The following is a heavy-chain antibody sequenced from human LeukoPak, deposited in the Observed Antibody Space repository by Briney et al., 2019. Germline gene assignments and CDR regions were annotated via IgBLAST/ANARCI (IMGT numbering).Heavy chain of an antibody. CDR1: AFTFSDYS. Sequence: GGSLRLSCAASAFTFSDYSMNWVRQAPGKGLEWVSYISGRSSTIYYADSVKGRFTISRDNAKNSMYLQMNSLRAEDAAVYYCARDRIKSGSYYFDYWGQGTLVTVSS. CDR3: ARDRIKSGSYYFDY. D-gene: IGHD1-26*01. V-gene: IGHV3-48*01. J-gene: IGHJ4*02. CDR2: ISGRSSTI.